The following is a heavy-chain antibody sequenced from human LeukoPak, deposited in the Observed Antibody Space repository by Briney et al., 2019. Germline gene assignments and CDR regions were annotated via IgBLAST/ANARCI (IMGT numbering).Heavy chain of an antibody. D-gene: IGHD4-23*01. CDR1: GFTFSSHA. J-gene: IGHJ3*02. CDR2: ISSYGGST. V-gene: IGHV3-64*01. CDR3: AKDTTGGDYGGNSVLGAFDI. Sequence: GGSLRLSCAASGFTFSSHAMHWVRQAPGKGLEYVSAISSYGGSTYYANSVKGRFTISRDNAKNSLYLQMNSLRAEDMALYYCAKDTTGGDYGGNSVLGAFDIWGQGTMVTVSS.